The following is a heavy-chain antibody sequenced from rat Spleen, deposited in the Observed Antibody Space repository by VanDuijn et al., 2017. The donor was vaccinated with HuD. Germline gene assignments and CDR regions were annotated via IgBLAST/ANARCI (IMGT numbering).Heavy chain of an antibody. J-gene: IGHJ2*01. CDR2: ISYDGSTP. CDR3: TRGYYFDY. Sequence: EVQLVDSGGGLVRPGRSMKLSCAASGFTFSNYYMVWVRQAPTKGLRWVASISYDGSTPYYRDSVKGRFTNSRDNAKSTLYLQMDSLRSEDTATYYCTRGYYFDYWGQGVMVTVSS. CDR1: GFTFSNYY. V-gene: IGHV5-25*01.